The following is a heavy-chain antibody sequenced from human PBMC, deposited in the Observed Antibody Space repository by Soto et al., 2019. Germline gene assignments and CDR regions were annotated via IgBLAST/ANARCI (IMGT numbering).Heavy chain of an antibody. D-gene: IGHD3-10*01. CDR3: VRDWESTTQTWGFGDS. J-gene: IGHJ4*02. Sequence: QVQVVQSGAEVKKPGSSVKVSCKASGGTFSSYTITWERQAPGQGVEWLGRIIPIFGVTNYAQKFQDRLTMSADRPTTTAYMELSSLTSADTAVYYCVRDWESTTQTWGFGDSWGQGTLVTVSS. V-gene: IGHV1-69*04. CDR2: IIPIFGVT. CDR1: GGTFSSYT.